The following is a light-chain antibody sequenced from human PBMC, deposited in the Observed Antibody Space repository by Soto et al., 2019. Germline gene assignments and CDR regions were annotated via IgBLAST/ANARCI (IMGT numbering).Light chain of an antibody. CDR2: DVI. CDR3: SSYADSDNLV. V-gene: IGLV2-8*01. J-gene: IGLJ3*02. Sequence: QSVLTQPPSASGSPGQSVTISCTGTSSDVGRHNFVSWYQQHPGKAPKLMIYDVIKRPSGVPDRFSGSKSGNTASLTVSGVQAEDEADYYCSSYADSDNLVFGGGTKLTVL. CDR1: SSDVGRHNF.